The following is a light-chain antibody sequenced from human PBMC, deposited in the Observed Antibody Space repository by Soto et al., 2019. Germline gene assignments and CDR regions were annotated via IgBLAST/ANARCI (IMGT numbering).Light chain of an antibody. CDR1: QSVSNN. CDR2: DAS. CDR3: QQYNNWPPLT. Sequence: ILMTQSPATLSVSPGERATLSCRASQSVSNNLAWYQQKHGQAPRLLIYDASTRATGIPARFSGSGSGTEFTLTISGLQSEDFAVYYCQQYNNWPPLTFGQGTKVEIK. J-gene: IGKJ1*01. V-gene: IGKV3-15*01.